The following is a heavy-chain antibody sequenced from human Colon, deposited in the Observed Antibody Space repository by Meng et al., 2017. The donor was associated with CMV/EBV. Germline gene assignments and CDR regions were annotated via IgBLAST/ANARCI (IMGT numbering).Heavy chain of an antibody. CDR2: ISGHNGNT. J-gene: IGHJ4*02. CDR1: GYTFTIFG. CDR3: VRAEYGDYGGY. V-gene: IGHV1-18*01. D-gene: IGHD4-23*01. Sequence: ASVKVSCKASGYTFTIFGISWVRQAPGQGLEWMGWISGHNGNTNYAQKLQGRVTLTTDTSTSTAYMELRSLRSDDTAVYYCVRAEYGDYGGYWGQGTLVTVSS.